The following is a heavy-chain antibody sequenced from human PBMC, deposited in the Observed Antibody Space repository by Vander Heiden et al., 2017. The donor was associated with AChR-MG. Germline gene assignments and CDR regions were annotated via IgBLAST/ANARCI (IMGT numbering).Heavy chain of an antibody. CDR2: ISSSSSYI. Sequence: EVQLVESGGGLVKPGGSLRLSCAASGFPFSGDCMNWFRQAPGKGLEWVSSISSSSSYIYYADSVKGRFTISRDNAKNSLYLQMNSLRAEDTAVYYCARGYSYASNYWGQGTLVTVSS. CDR1: GFPFSGDC. V-gene: IGHV3-21*01. J-gene: IGHJ4*02. D-gene: IGHD5-18*01. CDR3: ARGYSYASNY.